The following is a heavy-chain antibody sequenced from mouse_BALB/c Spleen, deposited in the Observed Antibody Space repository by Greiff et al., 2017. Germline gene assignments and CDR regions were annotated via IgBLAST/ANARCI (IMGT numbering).Heavy chain of an antibody. V-gene: IGHV5-6-5*01. J-gene: IGHJ3*01. CDR3: ARDGNYVRFAY. CDR1: GFTFSSYA. Sequence: DVQLVESGGGLVKPGGSLKLSCAASGFTFSSYAMSWVRQTPEKRLEWVASISSGGSTYYPDSVKGRFTISRDNARNILYLQMSSLRSEDTAMYYCARDGNYVRFAYWGQGTLVTVSA. D-gene: IGHD2-1*01. CDR2: ISSGGST.